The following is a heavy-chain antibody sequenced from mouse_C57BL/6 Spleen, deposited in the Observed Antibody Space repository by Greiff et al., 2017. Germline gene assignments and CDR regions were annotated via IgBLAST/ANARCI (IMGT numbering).Heavy chain of an antibody. J-gene: IGHJ3*01. V-gene: IGHV1-50*01. D-gene: IGHD2-1*01. CDR1: GYTFNSFW. CDR2: LSPSDSYT. CDR3: ARGNYGNSWFAC. Sequence: QVQLQQPGAELVKPGASVKLSCQASGYTFNSFWMQWVKQRTGQGLAWIGELSPSDSYTNYNQKFKGKATLTVGTSSSTAYMQLSSLTSEDSAVYYCARGNYGNSWFACWGQGTLVTVSA.